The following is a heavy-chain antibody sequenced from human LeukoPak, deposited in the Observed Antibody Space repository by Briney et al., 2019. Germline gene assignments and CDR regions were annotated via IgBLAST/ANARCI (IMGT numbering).Heavy chain of an antibody. D-gene: IGHD3-10*01. Sequence: ASVKVSCKASGYTFTGYYMHWVRQAPGQGLEWMGWINPNSGGTNYAQKFQGRVTMTGDTSISTAYMELGRLRSDDTAVYYCARGSESSVGAFDIWGQGTMVTVSS. CDR3: ARGSESSVGAFDI. CDR1: GYTFTGYY. CDR2: INPNSGGT. V-gene: IGHV1-2*02. J-gene: IGHJ3*02.